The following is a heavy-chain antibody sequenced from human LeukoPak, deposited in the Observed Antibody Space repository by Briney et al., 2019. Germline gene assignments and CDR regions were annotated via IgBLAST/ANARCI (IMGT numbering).Heavy chain of an antibody. D-gene: IGHD1-20*01. J-gene: IGHJ4*02. CDR3: ARHIYCPHNSCDY. CDR2: IYYSGST. Sequence: PETLSLTCTVSGGSISSSSYYWGWIRQPPGKGLEWIGSIYYSGSTYYNPSLKTRVTISVDTSKIQFSLKLSAVTAADTAVYYCARHIYCPHNSCDYWGQGTLVTFSS. CDR1: GGSISSSSYY. V-gene: IGHV4-39*01.